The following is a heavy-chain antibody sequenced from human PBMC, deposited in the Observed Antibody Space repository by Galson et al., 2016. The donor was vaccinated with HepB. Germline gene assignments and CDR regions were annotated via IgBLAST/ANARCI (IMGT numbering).Heavy chain of an antibody. J-gene: IGHJ4*02. V-gene: IGHV3-48*02. CDR2: ISSSNNSV. CDR3: VSAVSHITTFGGVVHPDY. Sequence: SLRLSCAASGFTFSSYSMNWIRQAPGKGLQWVSYISSSNNSVDYAASLNVRFPLSRDHVPNSLYLQMNSLRDAATAVYSCVSAVSHITTFGGVVHPDYWGRGTLVTVSS. CDR1: GFTFSSYS. D-gene: IGHD3-3*01.